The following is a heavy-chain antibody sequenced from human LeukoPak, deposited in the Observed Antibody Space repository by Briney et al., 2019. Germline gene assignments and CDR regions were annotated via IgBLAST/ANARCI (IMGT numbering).Heavy chain of an antibody. CDR3: ARLDGYCSGGSCYDEYYFDY. V-gene: IGHV4-38-2*02. Sequence: SETLSLTCTVSGYSISSAYYWGWIRQPPGKGLEWIGSIYYSGSTYYNPSLKSRVTISVDTSKNQFSLKLSSVTAADTAVYYCARLDGYCSGGSCYDEYYFDYWGQGTLVTVSS. CDR1: GYSISSAYY. J-gene: IGHJ4*02. D-gene: IGHD2-15*01. CDR2: IYYSGST.